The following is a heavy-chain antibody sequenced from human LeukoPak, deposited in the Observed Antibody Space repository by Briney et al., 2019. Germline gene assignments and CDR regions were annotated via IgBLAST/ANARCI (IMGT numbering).Heavy chain of an antibody. CDR2: IKEDGRDK. J-gene: IGHJ4*02. D-gene: IGHD2-8*02. V-gene: IGHV3-7*01. Sequence: GGSLRLSCAASGFTFSRYWMSGVRQAPGKGLEWVASIKEDGRDKYYVDSVKGRFTISKDNAKSSVYLQMNSLRVGDMAVYYCARDAGGGFDYWGQGTRVTVSS. CDR3: ARDAGGGFDY. CDR1: GFTFSRYW.